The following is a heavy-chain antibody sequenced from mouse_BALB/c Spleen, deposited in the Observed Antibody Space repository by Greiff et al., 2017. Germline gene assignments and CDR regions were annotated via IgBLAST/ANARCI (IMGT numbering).Heavy chain of an antibody. D-gene: IGHD2-4*01. CDR1: GYSITSGYS. CDR2: IHYSGST. V-gene: IGHV3-1*02. Sequence: EVKLMESGPDLVKPSQSLSLTCTVTGYSITSGYSWHWIRQFPGNKLEWMGYIHYSGSTNYNPSLKSRISITRDTSKNQFFLQLNSVTTEDTATYYCARRGKNDYEDYAMDDWGQGTSVTVSS. J-gene: IGHJ4*01. CDR3: ARRGKNDYEDYAMDD.